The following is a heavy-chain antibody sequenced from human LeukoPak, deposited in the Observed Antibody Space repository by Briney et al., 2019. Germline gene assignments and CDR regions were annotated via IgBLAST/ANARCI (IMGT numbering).Heavy chain of an antibody. J-gene: IGHJ5*02. D-gene: IGHD3-10*01. Sequence: PGGSLRLSCAASGFTFSSYGMHWVRQAPGKGLEWVAVIWYDGSNKYYADSVKGRFTISRDNSKNTLYLQMNSLRAEDTAVYYCARDPGLLWFGVPNWFDPWGQGTLVTVSS. CDR2: IWYDGSNK. V-gene: IGHV3-33*08. CDR3: ARDPGLLWFGVPNWFDP. CDR1: GFTFSSYG.